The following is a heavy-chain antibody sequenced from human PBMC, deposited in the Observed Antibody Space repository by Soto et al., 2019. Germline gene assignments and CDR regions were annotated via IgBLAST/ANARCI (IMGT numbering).Heavy chain of an antibody. J-gene: IGHJ6*02. CDR2: IIPIFGTA. D-gene: IGHD3-10*01. Sequence: QVQLVQSGAEVKKPGSSVKVSCKASGGTFSSYAISWVRQAPGHGLEWMGGIIPIFGTANYVKKFQGRVTINEDKSTSTAYVELSSLRSGDTAVYYCARDARAGLWFGDSRGVHYYGMEVWGQGTTVTVSS. CDR1: GGTFSSYA. V-gene: IGHV1-69*06. CDR3: ARDARAGLWFGDSRGVHYYGMEV.